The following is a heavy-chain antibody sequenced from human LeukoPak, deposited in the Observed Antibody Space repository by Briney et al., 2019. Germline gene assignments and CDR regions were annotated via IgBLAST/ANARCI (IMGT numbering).Heavy chain of an antibody. V-gene: IGHV4-61*02. CDR2: IYTSGST. J-gene: IGHJ4*02. D-gene: IGHD3-10*01. CDR1: GGSISSGSYY. Sequence: SQTLSLTCTVSGGSISSGSYYWSWIRQPAGKGLEWIGRIYTSGSTNYNPSLKSRVTISLDTSKSQFSLKLSSVTAADTAVYYCARAYYYGSGSYGLDYWGQGTPVTVSS. CDR3: ARAYYYGSGSYGLDY.